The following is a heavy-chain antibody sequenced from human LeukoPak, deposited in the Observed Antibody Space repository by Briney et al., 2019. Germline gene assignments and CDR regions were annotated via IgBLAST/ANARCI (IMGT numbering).Heavy chain of an antibody. Sequence: SETLSLPCTVSGGSISSYYWRWLRQPAGKGLEWIGRIYTSGSNNYNPSLKCRVTMSVDTSKNQFSLKLSSVTAADTAVYFCGRLVQQLGRSSYYYYYYMDVWGKGTTVTVSS. CDR1: GGSISSYY. D-gene: IGHD6-13*01. CDR3: GRLVQQLGRSSYYYYYYMDV. J-gene: IGHJ6*03. V-gene: IGHV4-4*07. CDR2: IYTSGSN.